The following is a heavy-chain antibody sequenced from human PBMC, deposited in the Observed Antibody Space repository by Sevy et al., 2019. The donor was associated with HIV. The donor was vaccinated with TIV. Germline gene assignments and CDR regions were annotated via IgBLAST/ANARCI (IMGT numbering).Heavy chain of an antibody. CDR3: TTVREVQLWLFGY. Sequence: GRSLRLSCAASGFTFSNAWMSWVRQAPGKGLEWVGRIKSKTDGGTTDYAAPVKGRFTISRDDSKNTLYLQMNSLKTEDTAVYYCTTVREVQLWLFGYWGQRTLVTVSS. V-gene: IGHV3-15*01. CDR1: GFTFSNAW. CDR2: IKSKTDGGTT. J-gene: IGHJ4*02. D-gene: IGHD5-18*01.